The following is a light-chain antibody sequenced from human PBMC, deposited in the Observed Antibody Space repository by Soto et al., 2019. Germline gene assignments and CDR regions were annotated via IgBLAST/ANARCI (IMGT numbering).Light chain of an antibody. J-gene: IGLJ2*01. CDR1: SSDVGGYNF. Sequence: QAVVTQPASVSGSPGQSITISCTGSSSDVGGYNFVSWYQQHPGKAPKLMIYDVSNRPSGVSNRFSGSKSDNTASLTISGLQAEDEADYYCSSYTTTNTQLFGGGTKLTVL. V-gene: IGLV2-14*03. CDR3: SSYTTTNTQL. CDR2: DVS.